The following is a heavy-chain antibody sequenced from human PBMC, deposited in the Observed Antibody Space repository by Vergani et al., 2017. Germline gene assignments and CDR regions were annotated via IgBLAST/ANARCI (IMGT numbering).Heavy chain of an antibody. D-gene: IGHD3/OR15-3a*01. J-gene: IGHJ2*01. CDR2: IYSGGGT. V-gene: IGHV3-53*01. Sequence: EVQPLESGGGLVQPGGSLRLSCAASGLTVSSNYMTWVRQAPGKGLEWVAMIYSGGGTNYADSVKGRFTVSRDTSENTLYLQMNSLRAEDTAVYYCARGVWTWGYFDLWGRGTLVTVSS. CDR3: ARGVWTWGYFDL. CDR1: GLTVSSNY.